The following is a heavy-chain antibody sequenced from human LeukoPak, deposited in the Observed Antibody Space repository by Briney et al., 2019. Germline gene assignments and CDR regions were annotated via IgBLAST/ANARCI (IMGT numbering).Heavy chain of an antibody. CDR3: ARGATTAFHFDY. CDR2: IYRSGST. V-gene: IGHV4-38-2*01. CDR1: GYSISSGYY. D-gene: IGHD1-26*01. J-gene: IGHJ4*02. Sequence: MAPETLSLTCAVSGYSISSGYYWGWIRQPPGKGLEWIGTIYRSGSTYYNNPSLKSRVTISVDTSKNQFSLKLSSVTAADTAVYYCARGATTAFHFDYWGQGTLVTVSS.